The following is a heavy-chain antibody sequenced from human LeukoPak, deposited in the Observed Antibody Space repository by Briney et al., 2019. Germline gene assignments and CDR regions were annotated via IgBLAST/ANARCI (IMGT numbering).Heavy chain of an antibody. J-gene: IGHJ4*02. CDR1: GFTVSSNY. CDR2: ISGSGGST. CDR3: ANLGVGATYDY. D-gene: IGHD1-26*01. Sequence: GGSLRLSCAASGFTVSSNYMSWVRQAPGKGLEWVSAISGSGGSTYYADSVKGRFTISRDNSKNTLYLQMNSLRAEDTAVYYCANLGVGATYDYWGQGTLVTVSS. V-gene: IGHV3-23*01.